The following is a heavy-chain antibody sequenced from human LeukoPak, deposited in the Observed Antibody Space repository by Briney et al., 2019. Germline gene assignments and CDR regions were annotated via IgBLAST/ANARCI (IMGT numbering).Heavy chain of an antibody. V-gene: IGHV3-9*01. CDR2: ITWNSGSI. CDR1: GFTFDDYA. Sequence: PTGRSLRLSCAASGFTFDDYAMHWVRHAPGKGLEWVSDITWNSGSIGYADSVKGRFTISRDNAKNSLYLQMNSLRAEDTALYYCAKDIRYSSSCYLDYWGQGTLVTVSS. D-gene: IGHD6-13*01. J-gene: IGHJ4*02. CDR3: AKDIRYSSSCYLDY.